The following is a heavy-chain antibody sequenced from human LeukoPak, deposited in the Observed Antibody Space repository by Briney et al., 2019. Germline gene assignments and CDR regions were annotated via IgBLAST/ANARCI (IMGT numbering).Heavy chain of an antibody. V-gene: IGHV1-2*02. CDR1: GYTFTGYY. D-gene: IGHD3-10*01. J-gene: IGHJ4*02. CDR3: AKRFERTYYFDY. CDR2: INPHSGGT. Sequence: ASVKVSCKASGYTFTGYYMHWVRQAPEQGLEWMGWINPHSGGTNYAQKFQGRVTMTRDTSISTAYMELSSLRSDDTAMYYCAKRFERTYYFDYWGQETLVTVSS.